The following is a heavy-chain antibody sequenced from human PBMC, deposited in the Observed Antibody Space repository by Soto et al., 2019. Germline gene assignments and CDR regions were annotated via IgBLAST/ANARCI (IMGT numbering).Heavy chain of an antibody. D-gene: IGHD3-3*01. Sequence: SETLSLTCAVYGGSFSGYYWSWIRQPPGKGLEWIGEINHSGSTNYNPSLKSRVTISVDTSKNQFSLKLSSVTAADTAVYYCARGWGGGVVITSTTNWYNWFEPWGQGTLVTVSS. CDR1: GGSFSGYY. J-gene: IGHJ5*02. V-gene: IGHV4-34*01. CDR3: ARGWGGGVVITSTTNWYNWFEP. CDR2: INHSGST.